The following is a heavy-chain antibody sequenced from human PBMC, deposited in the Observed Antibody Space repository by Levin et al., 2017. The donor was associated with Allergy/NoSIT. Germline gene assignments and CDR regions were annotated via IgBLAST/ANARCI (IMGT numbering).Heavy chain of an antibody. CDR3: ARHQRWTLGIFDS. V-gene: IGHV4-39*01. J-gene: IGHJ4*02. D-gene: IGHD3/OR15-3a*01. Sequence: SETLSLTCTVSGGSISSSTYYWGWVRQPPGKGLEWIASLYYDGTTYSNASLKSRLNTSVDTSKNQFSLKLRSVTAADTALYFCARHQRWTLGIFDSWGQGTLVTVSS. CDR1: GGSISSSTYY. CDR2: LYYDGTT.